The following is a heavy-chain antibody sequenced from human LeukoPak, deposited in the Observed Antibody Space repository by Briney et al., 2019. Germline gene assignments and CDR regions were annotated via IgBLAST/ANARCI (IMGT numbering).Heavy chain of an antibody. Sequence: GGSLRLSCAASGFSFSNYGMTWVRQAPGQGLEWVSSIRSTSSNTYYADSVRGRFTISRDNAKNSLYLQMNSLRAEDTAVYYCARVEIAGAGDFWYFNLWGRGTQVTFSS. CDR1: GFSFSNYG. D-gene: IGHD6-13*01. J-gene: IGHJ2*01. CDR2: IRSTSSNT. CDR3: ARVEIAGAGDFWYFNL. V-gene: IGHV3-21*01.